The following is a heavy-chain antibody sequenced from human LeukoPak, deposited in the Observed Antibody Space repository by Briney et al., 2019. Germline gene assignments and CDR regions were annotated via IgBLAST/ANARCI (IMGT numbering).Heavy chain of an antibody. Sequence: GGSLRLSCAASGFIFSDYAMHWVPQAPDKGLHWVAVISFDGKVKYHADSVKGRFTISRDSSKNTLYLQMNSLRPEESGVYYCARDMIKGPPDYLDYWGQGTLVTVSS. V-gene: IGHV3-30*04. CDR2: ISFDGKVK. D-gene: IGHD3-22*01. CDR3: ARDMIKGPPDYLDY. CDR1: GFIFSDYA. J-gene: IGHJ4*02.